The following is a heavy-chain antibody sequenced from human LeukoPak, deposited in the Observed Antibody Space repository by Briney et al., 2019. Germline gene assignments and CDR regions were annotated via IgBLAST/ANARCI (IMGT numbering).Heavy chain of an antibody. V-gene: IGHV3-48*04. D-gene: IGHD3-10*02. CDR1: GFTFSSYG. Sequence: GGSLRLSCAASGFTFSSYGMHWVRQAPGKGLEWVSYISSSGSTIYYADSVKGRFTISRDNAKHSLYLQMNSLRAEDTAVYYCAELGITMIGGVWGKGTTVTISS. CDR3: AELGITMIGGV. CDR2: ISSSGSTI. J-gene: IGHJ6*04.